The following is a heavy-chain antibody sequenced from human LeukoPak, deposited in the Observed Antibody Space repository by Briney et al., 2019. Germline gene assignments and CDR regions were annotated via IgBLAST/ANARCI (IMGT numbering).Heavy chain of an antibody. Sequence: ASVKVSCKASGYTFTSYDINWVRQATGQGLEWMGWMNPNSGNTGYAQKFQGRVTMTRNTSISTAYMELSSLRSEDTAVYYCARGERSPTIEKIAARAQYYYYYMDVWGKGTTVTVSS. J-gene: IGHJ6*03. CDR2: MNPNSGNT. CDR3: ARGERSPTIEKIAARAQYYYYYMDV. D-gene: IGHD6-6*01. CDR1: GYTFTSYD. V-gene: IGHV1-8*01.